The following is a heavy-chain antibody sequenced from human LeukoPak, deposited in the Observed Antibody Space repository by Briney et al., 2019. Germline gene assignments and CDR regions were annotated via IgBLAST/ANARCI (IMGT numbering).Heavy chain of an antibody. V-gene: IGHV3-15*05. CDR1: GFTFSDAW. Sequence: GGSLGLSCSASGFTFSDAWMSWVGQAPGKVLEWVGRIQSKTDGGTTDYAAPVKGRFAVSRDDSKDTLYLHMNSLKTEDTAVYYCTTDKGYCSGGSCSAFDYWGQGTLVSVSS. CDR3: TTDKGYCSGGSCSAFDY. J-gene: IGHJ4*02. CDR2: IQSKTDGGTT. D-gene: IGHD2-15*01.